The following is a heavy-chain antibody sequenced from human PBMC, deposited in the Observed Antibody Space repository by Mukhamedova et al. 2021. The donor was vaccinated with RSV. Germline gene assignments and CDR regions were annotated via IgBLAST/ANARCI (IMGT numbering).Heavy chain of an antibody. D-gene: IGHD1-26*01. V-gene: IGHV3-30-3*01. CDR2: VSSDGSKK. Sequence: RPAPGKGLEWVAIVSSDGSKKFYADSVKGRFTISRDNVKNTVYLQMNSLTTGDTTVYYCARDYRGSYDFWGHGTLVTVSS. J-gene: IGHJ5*01. CDR3: ARDYRGSYDF.